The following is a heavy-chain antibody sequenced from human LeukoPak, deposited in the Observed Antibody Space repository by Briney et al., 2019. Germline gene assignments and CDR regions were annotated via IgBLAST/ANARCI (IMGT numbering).Heavy chain of an antibody. CDR2: IKQDESEK. CDR3: AREYYDILTGYPSSFDY. J-gene: IGHJ4*02. Sequence: GGSLRLSCAASGFTFSSYWMSWVRQAPGKGLEWVANIKQDESEKYYVDSVKGRFTISRDNAKNSLYLQMNSLRAEDTAVYYCAREYYDILTGYPSSFDYWGQGTLVTVSS. V-gene: IGHV3-7*03. D-gene: IGHD3-9*01. CDR1: GFTFSSYW.